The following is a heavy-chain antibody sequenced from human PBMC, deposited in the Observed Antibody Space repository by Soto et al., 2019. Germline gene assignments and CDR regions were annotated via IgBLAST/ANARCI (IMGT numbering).Heavy chain of an antibody. J-gene: IGHJ6*03. V-gene: IGHV3-33*01. D-gene: IGHD3-10*01. Sequence: QVQLVESGGGVVQPGRSLRLSCAASGFTFSSYGMHWVRQAPGKGLEWVAVIWYDGSNKYYADSVKGRFTISRDNSKNTLYLQMNSLRAEDTAVYYCARDFVLSYYYYMDVWGKGTTVTVSS. CDR1: GFTFSSYG. CDR3: ARDFVLSYYYYMDV. CDR2: IWYDGSNK.